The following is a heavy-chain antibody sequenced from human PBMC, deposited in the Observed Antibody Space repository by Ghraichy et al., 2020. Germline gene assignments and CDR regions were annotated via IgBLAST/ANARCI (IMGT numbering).Heavy chain of an antibody. CDR2: ISSSSSYI. D-gene: IGHD6-13*01. V-gene: IGHV3-21*01. J-gene: IGHJ4*02. CDR3: AREGIAAAGKGIVDY. CDR1: GFTFSSYS. Sequence: GGSLRLSCAASGFTFSSYSMNWVRQAPGKGLEWVSSISSSSSYIYYADSVKGRFTISRDNAKNSLYLQMNSLRAEDTAVYYCAREGIAAAGKGIVDYWGQGTLVTVSS.